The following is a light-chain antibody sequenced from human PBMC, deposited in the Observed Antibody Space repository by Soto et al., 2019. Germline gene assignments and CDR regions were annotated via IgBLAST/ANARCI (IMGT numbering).Light chain of an antibody. V-gene: IGLV2-8*01. J-gene: IGLJ1*01. CDR2: EVT. Sequence: QSVLTHPPSASGSPGQSVTISCTGTSSDVGGYDYVSWYQQRPGKAPKLLIHEVTKRPSGVPDRFSGSKSGNTASLTVSGLQPEDEADYSCSTYVGRTLYVFGTGPKVNV. CDR1: SSDVGGYDY. CDR3: STYVGRTLYV.